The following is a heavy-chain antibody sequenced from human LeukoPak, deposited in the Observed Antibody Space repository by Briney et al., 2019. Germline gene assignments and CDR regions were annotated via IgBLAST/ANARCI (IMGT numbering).Heavy chain of an antibody. Sequence: GGSLRLSCAASGVTFSNDAMTWVRQGPGKGLECVSTITGSGASTYYADSVKGRFTISRDNFRNTLYVQMNSLTAEDTAVYFCAKHLGEASHYAMDVWGQGTTVTVSS. D-gene: IGHD3-16*01. CDR3: AKHLGEASHYAMDV. V-gene: IGHV3-23*01. CDR1: GVTFSNDA. CDR2: ITGSGAST. J-gene: IGHJ6*02.